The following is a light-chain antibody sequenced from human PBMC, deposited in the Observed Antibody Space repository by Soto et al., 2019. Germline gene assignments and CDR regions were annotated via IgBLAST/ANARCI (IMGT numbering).Light chain of an antibody. CDR1: QSVNIY. J-gene: IGKJ4*01. CDR2: GAS. CDR3: QQYDDWLRLT. Sequence: ERELTRSSPSLALSAGEGCTLSCSVSQSVNIYLAWCRQTPGQAARLLMFGASYRADGMRARFSGSGSWTEFNLTISSMQSEDVAVSFCQQYDDWLRLTVGGGTKVDIK. V-gene: IGKV3D-15*01.